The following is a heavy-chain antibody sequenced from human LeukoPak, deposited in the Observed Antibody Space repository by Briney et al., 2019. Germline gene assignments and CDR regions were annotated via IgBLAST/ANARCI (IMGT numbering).Heavy chain of an antibody. CDR3: ARDRYCSSFNRPWEGAADY. V-gene: IGHV1-2*02. D-gene: IGHD2-2*01. CDR1: GYTFTGYY. Sequence: ASVKVSCKASGYTFTGYYMHWVRQAPGQGLEWMGWINPNSGGTNYAQRFQGRVTMTKDTSISTAYMELSRLRSDDTAVYYCARDRYCSSFNRPWEGAADYWGQGTLVTVSS. J-gene: IGHJ4*02. CDR2: INPNSGGT.